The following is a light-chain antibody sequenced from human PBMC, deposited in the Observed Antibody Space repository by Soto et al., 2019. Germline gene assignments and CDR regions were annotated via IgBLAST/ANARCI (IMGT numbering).Light chain of an antibody. CDR3: SSYAGSNNLV. CDR1: SSDVGGYNY. CDR2: EVS. Sequence: QSALTQPPSASGSPGQSVTISCTGTSSDVGGYNYVSWYQQHPGKAPKLMIYEVSKRPSGVPDRFSGSNSGNTASLTVSGLKAEDEAGYYCSSYAGSNNLVFGGGTKLTVL. J-gene: IGLJ2*01. V-gene: IGLV2-8*01.